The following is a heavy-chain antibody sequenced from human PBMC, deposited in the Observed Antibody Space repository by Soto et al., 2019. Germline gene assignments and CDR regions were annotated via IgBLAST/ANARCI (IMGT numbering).Heavy chain of an antibody. D-gene: IGHD2-8*02. CDR2: INSYEHGP. J-gene: IGHJ6*02. V-gene: IGHV3-23*01. CDR1: GFTFSKYA. CDR3: ARELGVASYYYYGMDV. Sequence: HPGGSLRLSCAASGFTFSKYALTWVRQSPGKGLEWVSAINSYEHGPYYADSVKGRFTISRDNSKNTLYLQMNSLRAEDTAVYHCARELGVASYYYYGMDVWGQGTTVTVSS.